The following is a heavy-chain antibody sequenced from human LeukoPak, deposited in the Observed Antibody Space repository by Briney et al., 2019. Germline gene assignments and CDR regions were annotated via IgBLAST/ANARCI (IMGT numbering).Heavy chain of an antibody. Sequence: ASVKVSCKASGYTFTSYGISWVRQAPGQGLEWMGWISAYNGNTNYAQKLQGRVTMTTDTSTSTAYMELRSLRSDDTAVYYCARADYGSGSYSFLDYWGQGTLVTVSS. CDR1: GYTFTSYG. CDR2: ISAYNGNT. J-gene: IGHJ4*02. CDR3: ARADYGSGSYSFLDY. V-gene: IGHV1-18*01. D-gene: IGHD3-10*01.